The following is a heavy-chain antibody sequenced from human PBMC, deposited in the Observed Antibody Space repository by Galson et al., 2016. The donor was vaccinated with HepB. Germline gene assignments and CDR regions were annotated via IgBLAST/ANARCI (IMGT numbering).Heavy chain of an antibody. CDR3: ASRYDFWSGYPFQH. J-gene: IGHJ1*01. V-gene: IGHV3-23*01. Sequence: SLRLSCAASGFTFGIYAMNWVRQVPGKGPEWVSSISGSGGKTYYKDSVKDRFTVSRDNSKKTLYLQMNSLRVEDTAIYYCASRYDFWSGYPFQHWGQGTLVTVSS. D-gene: IGHD3-3*01. CDR2: ISGSGGKT. CDR1: GFTFGIYA.